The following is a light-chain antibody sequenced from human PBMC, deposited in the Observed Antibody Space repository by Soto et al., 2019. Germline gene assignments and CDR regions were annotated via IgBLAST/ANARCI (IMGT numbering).Light chain of an antibody. CDR2: KAS. CDR3: QQYNSFWT. J-gene: IGKJ1*01. CDR1: QSLSNL. V-gene: IGKV1-5*03. Sequence: DIQMTQSPSTLSASVGDRVTITCRASQSLSNLLAWYQQKPGKAPKLLIYKASNLESGVPSRFSGSGSGTEFTLTITSLQPDDFATYYCQQYNSFWTFGQGTKLEIK.